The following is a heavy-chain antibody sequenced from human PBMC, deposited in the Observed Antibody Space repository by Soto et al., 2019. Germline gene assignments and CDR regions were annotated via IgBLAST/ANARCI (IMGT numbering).Heavy chain of an antibody. CDR3: ARGHLAVVPVASWYYYMDV. J-gene: IGHJ6*03. D-gene: IGHD2-2*01. Sequence: GPVKASCKASGYSFSDYAVHWVRQAPEQRLEWMGWVNAGNGNTRYSQNFQGRVTITRDTSARTAYPELSSLRSEDTAVYYCARGHLAVVPVASWYYYMDVWGKGTTVTVSS. CDR1: GYSFSDYA. CDR2: VNAGNGNT. V-gene: IGHV1-3*01.